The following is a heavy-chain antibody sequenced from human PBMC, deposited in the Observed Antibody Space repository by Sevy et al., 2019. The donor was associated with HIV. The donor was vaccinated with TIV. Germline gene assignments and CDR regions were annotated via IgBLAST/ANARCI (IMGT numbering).Heavy chain of an antibody. V-gene: IGHV4-59*01. CDR1: RASISNYF. J-gene: IGHJ5*02. Sequence: SESLSLTCTVSRASISNYFWTWIRQPLGKGLEWIGYMYNTGSTNYNPSLKSRVTMSVDTSKSQFSLKLTSVTAADTTFYYCARYYYDSSCPGSWFDLWGQGILVAVSS. CDR3: ARYYYDSSCPGSWFDL. CDR2: MYNTGST. D-gene: IGHD3-22*01.